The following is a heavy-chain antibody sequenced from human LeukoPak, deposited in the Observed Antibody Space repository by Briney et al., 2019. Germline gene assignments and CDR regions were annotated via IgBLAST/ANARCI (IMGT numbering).Heavy chain of an antibody. CDR1: GFTFSNAW. CDR3: ARDSYDILTGYLRAGGDAFDI. V-gene: IGHV4-34*01. CDR2: INHSGST. Sequence: PGGSLRLSCAASGFTFSNAWMSWVRQAPGKGLEWIGEINHSGSTNYNPSLKSRVTISVDTSKNQFSLKLSSVTAADTAVYYCARDSYDILTGYLRAGGDAFDIWGQGTMVTVSS. J-gene: IGHJ3*02. D-gene: IGHD3-9*01.